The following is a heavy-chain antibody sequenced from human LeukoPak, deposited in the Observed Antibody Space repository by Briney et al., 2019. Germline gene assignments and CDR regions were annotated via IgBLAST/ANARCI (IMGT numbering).Heavy chain of an antibody. J-gene: IGHJ3*01. Sequence: PVKVSLKGSGGTLRPPPINWVRQGPGQRPEWMGRIIPILSQSNYAQKFQGTVSITADEFTDTAYMELSSLRSEDTAVYYCATGTSYRDSFDVWGQGTMVTVSS. CDR2: IIPILSQS. D-gene: IGHD3/OR15-3a*01. V-gene: IGHV1-69*11. CDR1: GGTLRPPP. CDR3: ATGTSYRDSFDV.